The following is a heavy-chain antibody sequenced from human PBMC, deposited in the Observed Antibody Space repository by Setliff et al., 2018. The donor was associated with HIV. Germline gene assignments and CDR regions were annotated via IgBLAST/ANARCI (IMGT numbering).Heavy chain of an antibody. D-gene: IGHD1-20*01. CDR1: GFSLSTSGVG. CDR2: IYWDDHK. CDR3: AHRPHNSPNWFDP. J-gene: IGHJ5*02. Sequence: SGPTLVNPPQTLTLTCTFPGFSLSTSGVGVGWIRQPPGKALEWLALIYWDDHKQYSPSLKNRLTITKDTSKNHVVLTMTNVDPDDTGTYYCAHRPHNSPNWFDPWGQGTLVTVSS. V-gene: IGHV2-5*02.